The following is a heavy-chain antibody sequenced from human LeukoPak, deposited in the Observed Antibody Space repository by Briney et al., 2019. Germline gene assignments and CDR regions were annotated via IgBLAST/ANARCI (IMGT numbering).Heavy chain of an antibody. CDR1: GFTFSSYG. CDR2: ISSSSSYT. J-gene: IGHJ3*02. V-gene: IGHV3-21*05. CDR3: ARGNIALAGTAAFDI. Sequence: PGGSLRLSCAASGFTFSSYGMHWVRQAPGKGLEWVSYISSSSSYTNYADSVKGRFTISRDNAKNSLYLQMNSLRAEDTAVYYCARGNIALAGTAAFDIWGQGTMVTVSS. D-gene: IGHD6-19*01.